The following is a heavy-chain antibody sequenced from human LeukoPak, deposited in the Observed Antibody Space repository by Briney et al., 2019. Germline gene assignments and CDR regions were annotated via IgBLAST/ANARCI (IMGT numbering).Heavy chain of an antibody. Sequence: GGSLRLSCAASGFTVSSNYMSWVRQAPGKGLEWVSVIYSGGSTYYADSVKGRFTISRDNSKHTLYLQMNSLRAEDTAVYYCARGGHNYYGSGSYYNFDYWGQGTLVTVSS. D-gene: IGHD3-10*01. CDR3: ARGGHNYYGSGSYYNFDY. J-gene: IGHJ4*02. CDR2: IYSGGST. V-gene: IGHV3-66*01. CDR1: GFTVSSNY.